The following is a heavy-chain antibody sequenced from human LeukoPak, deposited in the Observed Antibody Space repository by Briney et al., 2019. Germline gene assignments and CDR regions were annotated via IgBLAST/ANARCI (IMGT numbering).Heavy chain of an antibody. CDR3: ARGAYDSSGYYYGPAEYFQH. CDR2: IYYSGST. J-gene: IGHJ1*01. V-gene: IGHV4-39*07. D-gene: IGHD3-22*01. Sequence: PSETLSLTCTVSGGSNSSSSYYWGWIRQPPGKGLEWIGSIYYSGSTYYNPSLKSRVTISVDTSKNQFSLKLSSVTAADTAVYYCARGAYDSSGYYYGPAEYFQHWGQGTLVTVSS. CDR1: GGSNSSSSYY.